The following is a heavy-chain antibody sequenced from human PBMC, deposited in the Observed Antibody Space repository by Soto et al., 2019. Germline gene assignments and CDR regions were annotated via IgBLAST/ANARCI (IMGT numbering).Heavy chain of an antibody. V-gene: IGHV1-2*02. CDR1: GYPVTAYY. J-gene: IGHJ3*02. CDR2: INPATGAA. Sequence: QLHLVQSGAVVKKPGASVTVSCSASGYPVTAYYMHWVRQAPGRGLEWMGGINPATGAAKYTQTFQGRVTMTRDTSTSTVFMELGGLTSEDTAVFYWARGGGVGVAGSAAFEMWGQGTLVTVSS. D-gene: IGHD3-3*01. CDR3: ARGGGVGVAGSAAFEM.